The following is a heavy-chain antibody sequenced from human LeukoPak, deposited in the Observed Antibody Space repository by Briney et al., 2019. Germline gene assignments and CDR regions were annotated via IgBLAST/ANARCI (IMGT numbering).Heavy chain of an antibody. J-gene: IGHJ6*02. Sequence: GASVKVSCKASGGTFSSYAIRWVRQAPGQGLEWMGRIIPILGIANYAQKFQGRVTITADKSTSTAYMELSSLRSEDTAVYYCARDQNPVGYYYYGMDVWGQGTTVTVSS. CDR2: IIPILGIA. CDR3: ARDQNPVGYYYYGMDV. V-gene: IGHV1-69*04. D-gene: IGHD1-26*01. CDR1: GGTFSSYA.